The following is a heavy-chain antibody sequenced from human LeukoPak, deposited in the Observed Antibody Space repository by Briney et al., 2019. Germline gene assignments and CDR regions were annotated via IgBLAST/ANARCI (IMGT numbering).Heavy chain of an antibody. CDR1: GGSFSGYY. J-gene: IGHJ4*02. Sequence: SETLSLTCAVYGGSFSGYYWSWIRQPPGKGLEWIGEINHSGSTNYNPSLKSRVTISVDTSKNQFSLKLSSVTAADTAVYYCARTWQLVFDYWGQGTLVTVSS. CDR2: INHSGST. D-gene: IGHD6-13*01. V-gene: IGHV4-34*01. CDR3: ARTWQLVFDY.